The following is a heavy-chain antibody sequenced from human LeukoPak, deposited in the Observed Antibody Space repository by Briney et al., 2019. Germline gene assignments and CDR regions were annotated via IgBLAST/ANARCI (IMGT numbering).Heavy chain of an antibody. Sequence: GGSLRLSCAASGFTFSSYSMNWVRQAPGKGLEWVSSISSSRSFIYYADSLKGRFTISRDNAKNSLYLQMNSLRAEDTAVYYCVRWGSGKVMDVWGKGTTVTVSP. V-gene: IGHV3-21*01. CDR1: GFTFSSYS. J-gene: IGHJ6*04. CDR3: VRWGSGKVMDV. CDR2: ISSSRSFI. D-gene: IGHD7-27*01.